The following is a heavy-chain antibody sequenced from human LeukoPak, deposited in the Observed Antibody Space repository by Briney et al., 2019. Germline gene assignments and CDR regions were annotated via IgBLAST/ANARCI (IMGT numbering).Heavy chain of an antibody. CDR2: ISGSGGST. CDR3: ANHYYDSSGYYGPFDY. CDR1: GFTFSSYA. J-gene: IGHJ4*02. Sequence: GGSLRLSCAASGFTFSSYAMSWVRQAPGKGLGWVSAISGSGGSTYYADSVKGRFTISRDNSKNTLYLQMNSLRAEDTAVYYCANHYYDSSGYYGPFDYWGQGTLVTVSS. D-gene: IGHD3-22*01. V-gene: IGHV3-23*01.